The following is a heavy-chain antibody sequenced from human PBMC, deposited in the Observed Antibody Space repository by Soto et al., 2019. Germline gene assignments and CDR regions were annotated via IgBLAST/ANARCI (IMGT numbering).Heavy chain of an antibody. CDR3: ARDERIAAAGTYYYYYSMDV. Sequence: SETLSLTCTVSGGSISSGGYYWSWIRQHPGKGLEWIGYIYYSGSTYYNPSLKSRVTISVDTSKNQFSLKLSSVTAADTAVYYCARDERIAAAGTYYYYYSMDVWGQGTTVTVSS. CDR1: GGSISSGGYY. CDR2: IYYSGST. D-gene: IGHD6-13*01. V-gene: IGHV4-31*03. J-gene: IGHJ6*02.